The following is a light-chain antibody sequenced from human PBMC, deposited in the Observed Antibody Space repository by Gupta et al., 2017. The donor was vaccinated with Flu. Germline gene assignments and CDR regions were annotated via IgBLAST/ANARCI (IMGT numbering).Light chain of an antibody. CDR2: WAS. Sequence: SLGERATINCKSSQSVLYSSNNKNYLTWYQQKPGQPPQLLIYWASTRESGVPDRFSGSGSGTDFTLTISSLQAEDVAVYYCQQDDSSPYTFGQGSKMEIK. V-gene: IGKV4-1*01. CDR1: QSVLYSSNNKNY. J-gene: IGKJ2*01. CDR3: QQDDSSPYT.